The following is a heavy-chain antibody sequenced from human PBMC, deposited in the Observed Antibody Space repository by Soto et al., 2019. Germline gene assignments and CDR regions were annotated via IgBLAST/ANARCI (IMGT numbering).Heavy chain of an antibody. CDR2: IYYSGST. J-gene: IGHJ6*02. V-gene: IGHV4-39*01. Sequence: SETLSLTCTVSGGSISSSSYYWGWIRQPPGKGLEWIGSIYYSGSTYYNPSLKSRVTISVDTSKNQFSLKLSSVTAADTAVYYCAQRAAAGRGSYRRVYYYGMDVWGQGTTVTVSS. CDR3: AQRAAAGRGSYRRVYYYGMDV. D-gene: IGHD1-26*01. CDR1: GGSISSSSYY.